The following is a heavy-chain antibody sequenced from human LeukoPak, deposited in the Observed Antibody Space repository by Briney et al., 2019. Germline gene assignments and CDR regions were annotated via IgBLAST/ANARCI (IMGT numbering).Heavy chain of an antibody. V-gene: IGHV4-39*07. CDR2: ISYSGST. J-gene: IGHJ4*02. CDR3: ARRGDYVDY. Sequence: SETLSLTCTVSGGSISSSSYYWGWIRQPPGKGLEWIGCISYSGSTYNNPSLKSRLTISMDASKNKFSLNLTSVTAADTAVYYCARRGDYVDYWGQGILVIVSS. CDR1: GGSISSSSYY.